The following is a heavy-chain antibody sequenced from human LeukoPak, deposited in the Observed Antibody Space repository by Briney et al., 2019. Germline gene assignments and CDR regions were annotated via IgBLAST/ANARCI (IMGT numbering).Heavy chain of an antibody. J-gene: IGHJ6*02. Sequence: GGSLRLSCAASGFTFGSYAMSWVRQAPGKGLEWVSAISGSGGSTYYADSVKGRFTISRDNSKNTLYLQMNSLRAEDTAVYYCAKDLGDSSGYYYHYYYGMDVWGQGTTVTVSS. CDR2: ISGSGGST. V-gene: IGHV3-23*01. CDR1: GFTFGSYA. CDR3: AKDLGDSSGYYYHYYYGMDV. D-gene: IGHD3-22*01.